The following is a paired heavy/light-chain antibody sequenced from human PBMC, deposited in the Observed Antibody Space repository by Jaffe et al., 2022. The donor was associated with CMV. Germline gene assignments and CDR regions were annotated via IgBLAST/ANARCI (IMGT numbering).Heavy chain of an antibody. D-gene: IGHD6-19*01. J-gene: IGHJ5*02. CDR1: GYTFTDYY. Sequence: QVQLVQSGAEVKKPGGSVKVSCKASGYTFTDYYIHWVRRAPGQGLEWMGWINPNSGGTNYVHTFQGRVTMTRDTSISTVYMELNRLESDDTAVYYCARGPRPGFSSGWYTSWGQGTLVTVSS. CDR2: INPNSGGT. CDR3: ARGPRPGFSSGWYTS. V-gene: IGHV1-2*02.
Light chain of an antibody. J-gene: IGLJ3*02. CDR3: QTWGTGIPV. V-gene: IGLV4-69*01. Sequence: VLTQSPSASASLGASVSLTCTLSSGHSAYAIAWHQQQPETGPRFLMKLNSDGSHDRGDGIPDRFSGSSSGTERYLTISSLQSEDEADYFCQTWGTGIPVFGGGTKVTVL. CDR1: SGHSAYA. CDR2: LNSDGSH.